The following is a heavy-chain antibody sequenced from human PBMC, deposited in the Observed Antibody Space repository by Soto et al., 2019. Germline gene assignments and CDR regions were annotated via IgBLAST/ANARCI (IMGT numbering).Heavy chain of an antibody. J-gene: IGHJ4*02. CDR3: AREVEALDS. Sequence: QVQLVESGGGVVQPGRSLRLSCAASGFTFSSYAMHRVRQAPGKGLEWVAVISYDGSNKYYADSVKGRFTISRDNSKNTLSLQMNSLRGEDTAVYYCAREVEALDSWGQGTLVTVSS. D-gene: IGHD2-15*01. CDR2: ISYDGSNK. V-gene: IGHV3-30-3*01. CDR1: GFTFSSYA.